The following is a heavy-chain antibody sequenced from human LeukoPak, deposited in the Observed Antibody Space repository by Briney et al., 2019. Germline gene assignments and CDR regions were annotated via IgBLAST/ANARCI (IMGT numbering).Heavy chain of an antibody. J-gene: IGHJ5*02. D-gene: IGHD1-7*01. CDR1: GFTFSSYG. V-gene: IGHV3-30*02. Sequence: GGSLRLSCAASGFTFSSYGMHWVRQAPGKGLEWVAFIRYDGSNKYYADSVKGRFTISRDNSKNTLYLQMNSLRAEDTAVYYCAKDRSRIWNYFLGPWGQGTLVTVSS. CDR3: AKDRSRIWNYFLGP. CDR2: IRYDGSNK.